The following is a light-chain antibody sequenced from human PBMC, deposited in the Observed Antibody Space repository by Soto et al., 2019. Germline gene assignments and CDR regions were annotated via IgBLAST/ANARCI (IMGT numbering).Light chain of an antibody. CDR2: GDS. CDR3: QAFDTRLIALD. J-gene: IGLJ2*01. CDR1: NSNIGAGHR. Sequence: QSVLTQPPSVTGAPGQRVTISCTGNNSNIGAGHRVHWYQQFPKRGPKLLIYGDSNRPSGVPDRFSGSKSGTSASLVITGLPAEEWAGFYRQAFDTRLIALDFRGRDKLTVL. V-gene: IGLV1-40*01.